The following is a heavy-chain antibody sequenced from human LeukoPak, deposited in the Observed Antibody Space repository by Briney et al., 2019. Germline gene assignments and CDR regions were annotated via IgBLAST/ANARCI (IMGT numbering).Heavy chain of an antibody. CDR2: INPDGSTT. CDR3: ARVLSGSWDWFDP. V-gene: IGHV3-74*01. D-gene: IGHD3-22*01. Sequence: GGSLRLSCSASGLSFSRYWIHWVRQAPAKGLEWVSRINPDGSTTTYADSVKGRFTISRDNAENTMYLQMNSLRTEDTAVYYCARVLSGSWDWFDPWGQGTLVTVSS. CDR1: GLSFSRYW. J-gene: IGHJ5*02.